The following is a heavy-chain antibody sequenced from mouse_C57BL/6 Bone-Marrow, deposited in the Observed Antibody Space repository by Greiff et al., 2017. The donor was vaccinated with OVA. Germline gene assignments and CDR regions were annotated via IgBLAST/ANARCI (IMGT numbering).Heavy chain of an antibody. J-gene: IGHJ3*01. Sequence: LVESGPELVKPGASVKISCKASGYSFTDYNMNWVKQSNGKSLEWIGVINPNYGTTSYNPKFKGKATLIVDQSSSTAYMQLNSLTSEDSAVYYCAREDLYAWFAYWGQGTLVTVSA. D-gene: IGHD1-1*01. CDR2: INPNYGTT. V-gene: IGHV1-39*01. CDR3: AREDLYAWFAY. CDR1: GYSFTDYN.